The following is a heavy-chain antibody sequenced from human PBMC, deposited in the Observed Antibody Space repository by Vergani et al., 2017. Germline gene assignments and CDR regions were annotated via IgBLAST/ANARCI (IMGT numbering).Heavy chain of an antibody. CDR3: ARAVYSGYESYYFDY. Sequence: QVQVVQSGAEVKKPGSSVKVSCKASGGTFSSYAISWVRQAPGQGLEWMGGIIPIFGTANYAQKFQGRVTITADESTSTAYMELSRLTSEDTAVYYCARAVYSGYESYYFDYWGQGTLVTVSS. V-gene: IGHV1-69*01. CDR1: GGTFSSYA. D-gene: IGHD5-12*01. J-gene: IGHJ4*02. CDR2: IIPIFGTA.